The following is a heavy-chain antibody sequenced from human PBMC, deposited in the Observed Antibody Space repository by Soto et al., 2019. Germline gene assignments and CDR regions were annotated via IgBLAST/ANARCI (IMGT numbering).Heavy chain of an antibody. CDR2: IDPSDSYT. Sequence: PVESLKISCKGSGYSFTSYWISWLRQMPVKGLEWIGMIDPSDSYTNYSPSFQGHVTISADKSISTAYLQWSSLKASDTAMYYCASQSGSWFRMDVWGQGTTVTVSS. J-gene: IGHJ6*02. CDR1: GYSFTSYW. V-gene: IGHV5-10-1*01. D-gene: IGHD6-13*01. CDR3: ASQSGSWFRMDV.